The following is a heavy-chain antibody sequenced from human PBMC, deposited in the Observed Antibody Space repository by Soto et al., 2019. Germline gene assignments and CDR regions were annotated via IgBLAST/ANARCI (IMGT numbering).Heavy chain of an antibody. J-gene: IGHJ4*02. Sequence: GGSLRLSCAASGFTFSSYGMHWVRQAPGKGLEWVAVISYDGSNKYYADSVKGRFTISRDNSKNTLYLQMNSLRAEDTAVYYCAKDSEIVVVTSQFDYWGQGTLVTVSS. CDR2: ISYDGSNK. CDR3: AKDSEIVVVTSQFDY. V-gene: IGHV3-30*18. D-gene: IGHD2-21*02. CDR1: GFTFSSYG.